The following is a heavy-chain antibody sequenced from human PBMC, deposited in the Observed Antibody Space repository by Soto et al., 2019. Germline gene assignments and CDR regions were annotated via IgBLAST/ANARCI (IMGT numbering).Heavy chain of an antibody. J-gene: IGHJ4*02. D-gene: IGHD6-19*01. Sequence: GGSLRLSCAASGFTFSSYSMNWVRQAPGKGLEWVSSISSGSDYIYYADSMKGRFTISRDNAQSSLYLQMNSLRAEDTAVYYCARDGHDSSGRYFDYWGQGTLVTVSS. V-gene: IGHV3-21*01. CDR2: ISSGSDYI. CDR3: ARDGHDSSGRYFDY. CDR1: GFTFSSYS.